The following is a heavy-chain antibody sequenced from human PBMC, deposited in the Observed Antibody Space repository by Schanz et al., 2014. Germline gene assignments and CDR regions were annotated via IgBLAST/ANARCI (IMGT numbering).Heavy chain of an antibody. CDR1: GFTFSNYW. V-gene: IGHV4-59*08. Sequence: QLVESGGVLVQPGRSLRLSCAASGFTFSNYWMSWVRQAPGKGLEWIGFIYYSGSTNYNPSLKSRVTISVDMSKNQFARNRTSGTAADTGVYYCARQYSGWSRFDPWGQGIRVTVSS. J-gene: IGHJ5*02. CDR3: ARQYSGWSRFDP. D-gene: IGHD6-19*01. CDR2: IYYSGST.